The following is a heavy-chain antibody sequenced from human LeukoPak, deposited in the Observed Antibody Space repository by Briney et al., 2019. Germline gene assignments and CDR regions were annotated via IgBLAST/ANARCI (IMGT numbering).Heavy chain of an antibody. CDR2: IYYTENT. CDR3: ARTPYSSSGHDLVYFHH. CDR1: GASISSSSYF. D-gene: IGHD6-13*01. V-gene: IGHV4-39*01. Sequence: SETLSLTCSVSGASISSSSYFWGWIRQPPGKGLEWIGNIYYTENTYYNPSLERRVTISGDTSKNRFSLNLNSVTAADTAVYYCARTPYSSSGHDLVYFHHWGQGTLVTVSS. J-gene: IGHJ1*01.